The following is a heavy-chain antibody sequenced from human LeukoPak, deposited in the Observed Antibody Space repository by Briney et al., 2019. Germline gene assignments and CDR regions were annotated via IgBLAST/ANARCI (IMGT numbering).Heavy chain of an antibody. CDR2: ISGSGGST. V-gene: IGHV3-23*01. Sequence: GGSLGLSCAASGFTFSSYAMSWVRQAPGKGLEWVSAISGSGGSTYYADSVKGRFTISRDNSKNTLYLQMNSLRAEDTAVYYCAKAANRDVVVVVAANYFDYWGQGTLVTVSS. J-gene: IGHJ4*02. CDR1: GFTFSSYA. D-gene: IGHD2-15*01. CDR3: AKAANRDVVVVVAANYFDY.